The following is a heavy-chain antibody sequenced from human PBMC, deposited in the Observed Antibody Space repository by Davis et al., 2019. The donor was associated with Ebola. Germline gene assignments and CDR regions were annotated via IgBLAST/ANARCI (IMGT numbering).Heavy chain of an antibody. CDR1: GHTFTGYY. CDR2: INTYSGGT. Sequence: ASVKVSCKASGHTFTGYYMHWVRQAPGQGLEWMGWINTYSGGTKYAQNFQGRVTMARDTSASTAYMELSSLGSDDTAVYFCARASPPEYNVWSRNPHYHYFPMDVWGQGTTVTVSS. D-gene: IGHD3-10*02. CDR3: ARASPPEYNVWSRNPHYHYFPMDV. J-gene: IGHJ6*02. V-gene: IGHV1-2*02.